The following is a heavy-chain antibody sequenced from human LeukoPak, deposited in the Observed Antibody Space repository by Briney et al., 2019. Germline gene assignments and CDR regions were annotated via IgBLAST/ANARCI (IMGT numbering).Heavy chain of an antibody. Sequence: GGSLRLSCAASGFTFSSYWMHWVRQAPGKGLVWVSRINSDGSSTSYADSVKGRFTISRDNAKNTLYLQMNSLRAEDTAVYYCAKDPLWFGESSWYYMDVWGKGTTVTISS. CDR3: AKDPLWFGESSWYYMDV. V-gene: IGHV3-74*01. CDR2: INSDGSST. D-gene: IGHD3-10*01. J-gene: IGHJ6*03. CDR1: GFTFSSYW.